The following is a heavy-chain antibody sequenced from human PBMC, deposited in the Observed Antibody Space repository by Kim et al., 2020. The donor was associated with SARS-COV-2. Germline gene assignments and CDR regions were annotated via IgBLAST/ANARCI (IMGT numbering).Heavy chain of an antibody. CDR2: ISYDGSNK. Sequence: GGSLRLSCAASGFTFSSYGMHWVRQAPGKGLEWVAVISYDGSNKYYADSVKGRFTISRDNSKNTLYLQMNSLRAEDTAVYYCAKARGDTMIVSAAFDIWGQGTMVTVSS. D-gene: IGHD3-22*01. CDR1: GFTFSSYG. CDR3: AKARGDTMIVSAAFDI. J-gene: IGHJ3*02. V-gene: IGHV3-30*18.